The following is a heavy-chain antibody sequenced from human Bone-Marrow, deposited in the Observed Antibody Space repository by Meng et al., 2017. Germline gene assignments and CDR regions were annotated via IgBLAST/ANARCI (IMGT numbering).Heavy chain of an antibody. J-gene: IGHJ6*02. D-gene: IGHD2-2*01. CDR3: ASDPGSIVVVPGAMVVDHYGMDV. Sequence: ASVKVSCKASGYTFTSYGISWVRQAPGQGLEWMGWISAYNGNTNYAQKLQGRVTMTTDTSTSTAYMELRSLRSDDTAVYYCASDPGSIVVVPGAMVVDHYGMDVWGQGTTVTVSS. CDR1: GYTFTSYG. V-gene: IGHV1-18*01. CDR2: ISAYNGNT.